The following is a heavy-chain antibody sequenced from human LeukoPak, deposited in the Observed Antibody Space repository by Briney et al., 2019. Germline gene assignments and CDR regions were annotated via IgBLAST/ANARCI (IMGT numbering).Heavy chain of an antibody. V-gene: IGHV3-23*01. J-gene: IGHJ3*02. Sequence: GGSLRLSCAASGFTFNSYARSWVRQAPGKGLEWVSAISGSGGSTYYADSVKGRFTTPRDNSKNTLYLQMNSLRAEDTAVYYCAKCSYDSSGYYFGAFDIWGQGTMVTVYS. CDR2: ISGSGGST. CDR1: GFTFNSYA. CDR3: AKCSYDSSGYYFGAFDI. D-gene: IGHD3-22*01.